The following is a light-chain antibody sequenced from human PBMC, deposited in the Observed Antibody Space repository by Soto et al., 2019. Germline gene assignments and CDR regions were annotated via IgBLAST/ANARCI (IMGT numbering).Light chain of an antibody. CDR2: SND. CDR3: SVWDDNLNGRV. J-gene: IGLJ2*01. Sequence: QPVLTQPPSASGTPGQRVTISCSGSSSNIGSNIVNWYQQLPGTAPKLLIYSNDQRPSGVPDRFSGSKSGTSASLAISGLQSEDEADYYCSVWDDNLNGRVFGGGTKLTVL. CDR1: SSNIGSNI. V-gene: IGLV1-44*01.